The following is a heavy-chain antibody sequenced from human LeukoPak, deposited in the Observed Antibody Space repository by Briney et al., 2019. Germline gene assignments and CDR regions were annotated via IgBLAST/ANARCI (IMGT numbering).Heavy chain of an antibody. CDR3: ARRVTGKPIDY. Sequence: SETLSLTCAVSGYSISSGYYWGWIRQPPGKGLEWIGSIYHSGSTYYNPSLKSRVTISVDTSKNQFSLKLSSVTAADTAVYYCARRVTGKPIDYWGQGTLVTVSS. J-gene: IGHJ4*02. V-gene: IGHV4-38-2*01. CDR1: GYSISSGYY. CDR2: IYHSGST. D-gene: IGHD2-21*02.